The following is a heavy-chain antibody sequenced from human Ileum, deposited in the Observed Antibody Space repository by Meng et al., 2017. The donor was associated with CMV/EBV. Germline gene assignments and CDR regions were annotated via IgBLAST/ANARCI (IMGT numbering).Heavy chain of an antibody. D-gene: IGHD1-7*01. Sequence: GESLKISCEASGFSFSGAWMRWVRQAPGKGLEWVGVITSKVDGETTDYAAPVRGRFSISRDDSKNTVYLQMNSLRTEDTAIYYCVTDWGTTDCSCGAYDLWGQGTMVTVSS. CDR2: ITSKVDGETT. V-gene: IGHV3-15*01. CDR3: VTDWGTTDCSCGAYDL. J-gene: IGHJ3*01. CDR1: GFSFSGAW.